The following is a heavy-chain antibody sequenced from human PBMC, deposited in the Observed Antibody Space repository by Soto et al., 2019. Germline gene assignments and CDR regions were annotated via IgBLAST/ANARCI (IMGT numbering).Heavy chain of an antibody. CDR3: ARGGHVVVVTAALDY. J-gene: IGHJ4*02. V-gene: IGHV1-46*01. CDR2: VNPSGGHT. CDR1: GDTFTDYY. D-gene: IGHD2-21*02. Sequence: QVQLVQSGAEVKKPGASVKVSCKASGDTFTDYYIHWVRQAPGQGLEWMGTVNPSGGHTTYAHHFPGTITMTMDTSTSTLYIELTSLTSEHTAVYYCARGGHVVVVTAALDYWGQGTLVTVSS.